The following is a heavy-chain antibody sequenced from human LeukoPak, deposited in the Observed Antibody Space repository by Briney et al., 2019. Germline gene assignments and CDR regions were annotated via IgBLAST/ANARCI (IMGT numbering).Heavy chain of an antibody. J-gene: IGHJ4*02. CDR2: ISGSGGST. V-gene: IGHV3-23*01. CDR1: GFTFSSYA. CDR3: AKSLVAQLPYYYDSSGYYTLDY. D-gene: IGHD3-22*01. Sequence: GGSLRLSCAASGFTFSSYAMSWVRQAPGKGLEWVSAISGSGGSTYYADSVKGRFTISRDNSKNTLYLQMNSLRAKDTAVYYCAKSLVAQLPYYYDSSGYYTLDYWGQGTLVTVSS.